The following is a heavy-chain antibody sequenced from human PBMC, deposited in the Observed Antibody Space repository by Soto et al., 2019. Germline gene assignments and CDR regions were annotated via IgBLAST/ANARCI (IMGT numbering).Heavy chain of an antibody. CDR3: ATDYANLGYCLSP. V-gene: IGHV4-4*02. Sequence: PSETLSLTCAVSGGSITDNHWWSWVRQPPGKGLEWIGEIFHSGSTNYTPSLKSRVTILVDKSKNEFSLKLSSVTAADTAMYYCATDYANLGYCLSPWGQGTLVTVSS. D-gene: IGHD2-15*01. J-gene: IGHJ5*02. CDR1: GGSITDNHW. CDR2: IFHSGST.